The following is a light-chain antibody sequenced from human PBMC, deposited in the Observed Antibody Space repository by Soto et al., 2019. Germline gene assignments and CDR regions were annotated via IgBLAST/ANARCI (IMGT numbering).Light chain of an antibody. J-gene: IGKJ2*01. Sequence: EVVMTQSPATLSVSPGERATLSCRASQSVSGNLAWYQQRPGRAPRLLIYDASTRATNIPTRFSGSGSGTEFTLTISSLQSEDFTVYYCQQYNHWPLYSFGQGTKLEIK. V-gene: IGKV3-15*01. CDR2: DAS. CDR3: QQYNHWPLYS. CDR1: QSVSGN.